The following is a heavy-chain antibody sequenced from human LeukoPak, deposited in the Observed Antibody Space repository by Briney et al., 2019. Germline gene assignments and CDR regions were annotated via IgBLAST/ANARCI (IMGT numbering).Heavy chain of an antibody. J-gene: IGHJ3*01. CDR2: ISSSGSTI. CDR3: XXXXXXXXXXFDL. CDR1: XY. Sequence: XYXXWXRQAPGXXXXGVSYISSSGSTIYXADSVKGRFTISRDXXKKXLYLQMNSLRAEDTAVYYCXXXXXXXXXXFDLXGXXXXVTVS. V-gene: IGHV3-11*04.